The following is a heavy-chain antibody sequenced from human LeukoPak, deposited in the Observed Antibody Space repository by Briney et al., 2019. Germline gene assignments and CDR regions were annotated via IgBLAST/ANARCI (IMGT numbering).Heavy chain of an antibody. CDR2: IKENGRDK. V-gene: IGHV3-7*01. Sequence: GGSLRLSCAASGFTFSSYSMNWVRQAPGKGLEWVANIKENGRDKYYVDSLKGRFTISKDNAKNSVYLQMNSLRAEDTAVYYCARDSGGGWDYWGQGTLVTVSS. CDR3: ARDSGGGWDY. J-gene: IGHJ4*02. CDR1: GFTFSSYS. D-gene: IGHD6-19*01.